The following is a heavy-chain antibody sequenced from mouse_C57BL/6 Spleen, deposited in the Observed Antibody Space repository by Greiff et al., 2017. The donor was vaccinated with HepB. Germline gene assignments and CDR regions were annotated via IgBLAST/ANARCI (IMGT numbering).Heavy chain of an antibody. CDR2: IYPGDGDT. Sequence: VQLQQSGPELVKPGASVKISCKASGYAFSSSWMNWVKQRPGKGLEWIGRIYPGDGDTNYNGKFKGKATLTADKSSSTAYMQLSSLTSEDSAVYFCARGLTTVVGDWGQGTLVTVSA. CDR3: ARGLTTVVGD. D-gene: IGHD1-1*01. V-gene: IGHV1-82*01. J-gene: IGHJ3*01. CDR1: GYAFSSSW.